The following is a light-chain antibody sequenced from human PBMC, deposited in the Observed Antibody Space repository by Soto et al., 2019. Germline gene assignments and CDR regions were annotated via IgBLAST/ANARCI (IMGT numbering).Light chain of an antibody. V-gene: IGKV3D-15*01. Sequence: EIVLTQSPATLSVSPGERATLSCRASQGVNIDLVWYQQKPGQAPKLLIFTASARAHGIPARFTDGGSGTNCTFPSRSPQPDDSAVYYCQQFNTQPFTFGTGTKEDIK. J-gene: IGKJ3*01. CDR2: TAS. CDR1: QGVNID. CDR3: QQFNTQPFT.